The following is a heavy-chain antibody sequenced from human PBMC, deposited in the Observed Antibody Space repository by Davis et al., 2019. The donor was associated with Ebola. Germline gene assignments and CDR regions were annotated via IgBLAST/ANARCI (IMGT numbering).Heavy chain of an antibody. CDR3: ARDLGWLRSEDYFDY. V-gene: IGHV4-34*01. Sequence: MPSETLSLTCAVYGGSFSGYYWSWIRQPPGKGLEWIGEINHSGSTNYNPSLKSRVTISVDKSKNQFSLKLSSVTAADTAVYYCARDLGWLRSEDYFDYWGQGTLVTVSS. D-gene: IGHD5-12*01. CDR1: GGSFSGYY. J-gene: IGHJ4*02. CDR2: INHSGST.